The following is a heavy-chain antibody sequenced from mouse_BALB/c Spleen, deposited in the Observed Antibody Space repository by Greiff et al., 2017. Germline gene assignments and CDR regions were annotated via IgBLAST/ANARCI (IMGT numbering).Heavy chain of an antibody. D-gene: IGHD1-1*01. CDR2: INTYTGEP. CDR1: GYTFTNYG. V-gene: IGHV9-1*02. CDR3: AREDYYGSPYYYAMDY. J-gene: IGHJ4*01. Sequence: VQRVESGPELKKPGETVKISCKASGYTFTNYGMNWVKQAPGKGLKWMGWINTYTGEPTYADDFKGRFAFSLETSASTAYLQINNLKNEDMATYFCAREDYYGSPYYYAMDYWGQGTSVTVSS.